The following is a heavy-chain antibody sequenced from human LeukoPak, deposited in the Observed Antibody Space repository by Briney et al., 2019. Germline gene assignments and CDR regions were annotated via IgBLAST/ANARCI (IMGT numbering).Heavy chain of an antibody. D-gene: IGHD2-2*01. V-gene: IGHV3-21*01. J-gene: IGHJ5*02. CDR2: ISGSGDAT. Sequence: PGGSLRLSCAASAFTFSNHAMTWVRQAPGKGLEWVSTISGSGDATWYADSVKGRFTISRDNAKNSLYLQMNSLRAEDTAVYYCAGSYQLLPGDWFDPWGQGTLVTVSS. CDR3: AGSYQLLPGDWFDP. CDR1: AFTFSNHA.